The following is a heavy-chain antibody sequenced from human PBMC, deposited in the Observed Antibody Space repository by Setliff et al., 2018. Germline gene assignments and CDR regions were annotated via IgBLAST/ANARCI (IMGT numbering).Heavy chain of an antibody. CDR3: ARGGTRGAYYYMDV. CDR2: IISDGSST. J-gene: IGHJ6*03. Sequence: LRLSCAASGFTFSSYWMHWVRQAPGKGLVWVSRIISDGSSTSYADSVKGRFTISRDNAKNTLYLQMNSLRAEDTAVYYCARGGTRGAYYYMDVWGKGTTVTVSS. V-gene: IGHV3-74*01. CDR1: GFTFSSYW. D-gene: IGHD2-15*01.